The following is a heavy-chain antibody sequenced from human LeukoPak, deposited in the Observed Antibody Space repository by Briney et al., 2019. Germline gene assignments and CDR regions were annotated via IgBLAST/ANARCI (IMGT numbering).Heavy chain of an antibody. CDR1: GFTFSDYW. Sequence: GGSLTLSCAASGFTFSDYWMHWVRQAPGKGLVWVSRISSDGSRVTYADSVKGRFTISRDNAKNSLYLQMNSLRAEDTALYYCAKGGGALYCSGGSCYADYYYMDVWGKGTTVTISS. D-gene: IGHD2-15*01. CDR2: ISSDGSRV. CDR3: AKGGGALYCSGGSCYADYYYMDV. J-gene: IGHJ6*03. V-gene: IGHV3-74*01.